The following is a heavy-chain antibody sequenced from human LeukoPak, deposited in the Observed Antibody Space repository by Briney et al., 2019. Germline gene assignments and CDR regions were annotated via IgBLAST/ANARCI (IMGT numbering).Heavy chain of an antibody. CDR1: GFTFSSYW. D-gene: IGHD3-22*01. CDR2: IKQDGSEK. J-gene: IGHJ4*02. V-gene: IGHV3-7*01. Sequence: GGSLRLSCAASGFTFSSYWMSWVRQAPGKGLEWVGNIKQDGSEKYYVDSVKGRFTISRDNAKNSLYLQMNSLRAEDTAVYYCARVGDSSGYYFDYWGQGTLVTVSS. CDR3: ARVGDSSGYYFDY.